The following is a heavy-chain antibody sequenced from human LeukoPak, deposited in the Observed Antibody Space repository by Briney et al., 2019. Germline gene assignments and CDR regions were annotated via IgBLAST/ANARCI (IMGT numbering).Heavy chain of an antibody. CDR3: ARVPSAYCSSTSCEFDF. V-gene: IGHV3-21*01. D-gene: IGHD2-2*01. CDR2: ISSTGSYI. Sequence: GGSLRLSCAASGFTFSDYRINWVRQAPGKGLEWVSSISSTGSYIYYADSVEGRFTISRDNAKNSLYLQMNSLRAEDTAVYYCARVPSAYCSSTSCEFDFWGQGTLVTVSS. CDR1: GFTFSDYR. J-gene: IGHJ4*02.